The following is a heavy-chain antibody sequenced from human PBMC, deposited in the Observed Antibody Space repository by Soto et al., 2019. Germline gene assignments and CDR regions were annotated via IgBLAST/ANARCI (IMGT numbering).Heavy chain of an antibody. CDR3: ARDREPYGDYAHFDY. J-gene: IGHJ4*02. CDR1: GFTFSSYW. D-gene: IGHD4-17*01. CDR2: INSDGSST. Sequence: GSLRLSCAASGFTFSSYWMHWVRQAPGKGLVWVSRINSDGSSTSYADSVKGRFTISRDNAKNALYLQMSSLRAEDTAVYYCARDREPYGDYAHFDYWGQGTQVTVSS. V-gene: IGHV3-74*01.